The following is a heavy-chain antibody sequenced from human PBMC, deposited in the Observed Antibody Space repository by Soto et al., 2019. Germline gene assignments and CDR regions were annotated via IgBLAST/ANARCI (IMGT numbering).Heavy chain of an antibody. CDR1: GFTVSSNY. CDR2: IYSGGST. J-gene: IGHJ4*02. D-gene: IGHD1-26*01. V-gene: IGHV3-66*01. Sequence: GGSLRLSCAASGFTVSSNYMSWVRQAPGKGLEWVSVIYSGGSTYYADSVKGRFTISRDNSKNTLYLQMNSLRAEDTAVYYCASSLSRGVGANAFAYPSRRTLVTVSS. CDR3: ASSLSRGVGANAFAY.